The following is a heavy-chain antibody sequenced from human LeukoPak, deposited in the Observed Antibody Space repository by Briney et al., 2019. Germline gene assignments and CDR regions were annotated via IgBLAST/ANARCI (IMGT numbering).Heavy chain of an antibody. D-gene: IGHD3-22*01. Sequence: PSETLSLTCAVYGGSLSSYYWNWIRQPPGKGLEWIAYIYYSGSTNYNPSLKSRVTISVDTSKNQFSLKLSSVTAADTAVYYCARGNYYDSTTYYRAFDIWGQGTMVTVSS. CDR1: GGSLSSYY. CDR3: ARGNYYDSTTYYRAFDI. V-gene: IGHV4-59*01. CDR2: IYYSGST. J-gene: IGHJ3*02.